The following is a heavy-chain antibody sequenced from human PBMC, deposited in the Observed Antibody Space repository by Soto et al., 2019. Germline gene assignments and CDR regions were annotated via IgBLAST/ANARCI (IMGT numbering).Heavy chain of an antibody. D-gene: IGHD3-10*01. Sequence: QVQLVQSGAEVKKPGSSVKVSCKASGGTFSSYAMSWVRQAPGQGLEWMGGIIPIFGTANYAQKFQGRVTITADESTSTAYMELSSLRSEDTAVYYCAIEYYYGSGSYPRIDYWGQGTLVTVSS. CDR2: IIPIFGTA. CDR3: AIEYYYGSGSYPRIDY. J-gene: IGHJ4*02. V-gene: IGHV1-69*01. CDR1: GGTFSSYA.